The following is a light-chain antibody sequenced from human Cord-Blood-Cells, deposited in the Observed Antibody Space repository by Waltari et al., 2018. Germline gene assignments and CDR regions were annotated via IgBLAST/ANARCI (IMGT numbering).Light chain of an antibody. V-gene: IGLV3-1*01. J-gene: IGLJ1*01. CDR2: QDS. CDR3: QAWDSSTVGV. Sequence: SYELTQPPSVSVSPGQTASITSSGDNLGDKYACWYQQKPGQSPVLVIYQDSKRPSGIPERFSGSNAGNTATLTISGTQAMDEADYYCQAWDSSTVGVFGTGTKVTVL. CDR1: NLGDKY.